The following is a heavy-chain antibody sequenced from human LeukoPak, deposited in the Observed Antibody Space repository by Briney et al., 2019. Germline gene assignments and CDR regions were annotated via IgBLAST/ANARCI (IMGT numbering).Heavy chain of an antibody. Sequence: ASVKVSCKASGYTFTSYGISWVRQAPGQGLEWMGWISAYDGNTNYAQKLQGRVTMTTDTSTSTAYMELWSLRSDDTAVYYCARAVNKYYDFWSGRTFDPWGQGTLVTVSS. D-gene: IGHD3-3*01. V-gene: IGHV1-18*01. J-gene: IGHJ5*02. CDR3: ARAVNKYYDFWSGRTFDP. CDR2: ISAYDGNT. CDR1: GYTFTSYG.